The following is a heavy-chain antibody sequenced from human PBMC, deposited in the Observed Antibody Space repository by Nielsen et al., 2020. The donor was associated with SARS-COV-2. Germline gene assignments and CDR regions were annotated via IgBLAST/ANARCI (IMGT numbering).Heavy chain of an antibody. V-gene: IGHV3-11*04. CDR1: GFIFRDYY. Sequence: GESLKISCAASGFIFRDYYMTWIRQAPGKGLEWVSYISSSGSIINYAESVKGRFTISRDNSKNTLYLQMRSLRPEDTAMYYCVKDRRGTSMVLFDFWGQGTLVTVSS. CDR3: VKDRRGTSMVLFDF. J-gene: IGHJ4*02. D-gene: IGHD1-1*01. CDR2: ISSSGSII.